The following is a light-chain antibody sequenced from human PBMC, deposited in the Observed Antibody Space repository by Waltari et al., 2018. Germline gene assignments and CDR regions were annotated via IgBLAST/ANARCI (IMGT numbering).Light chain of an antibody. CDR2: VNSDGSH. J-gene: IGLJ3*02. CDR1: SGPSSNV. CDR3: QTGGHGTWV. Sequence: QLVLTQSPSASASLRASVKLTCTLSSGPSSNVIAWLQQQPEKGPRYLMKVNSDGSHNKGDGIPDRFSGFSSGAERYLTSSSLQSEDEADYYCQTGGHGTWVFGGGTKLTVL. V-gene: IGLV4-69*01.